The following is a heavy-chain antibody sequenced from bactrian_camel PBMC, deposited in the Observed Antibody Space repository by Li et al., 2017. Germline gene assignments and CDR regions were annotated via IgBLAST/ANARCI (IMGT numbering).Heavy chain of an antibody. J-gene: IGHJ4*01. CDR1: FFILDDVE. CDR3: TAGRLEFGGMSDIPCSNDY. CDR2: ITGDGGT. V-gene: IGHV3S53*01. Sequence: HVQLVESGGGSVQTGGSLTLSCKPSFFILDDVEMAWYRQTPGDECELVASITGDGGTYYTDAVKGRFTISHDAAKNILFLQMNSLIPEDTGMYYCTAGRLEFGGMSDIPCSNDYWGRGTQVTVS. D-gene: IGHD6*01.